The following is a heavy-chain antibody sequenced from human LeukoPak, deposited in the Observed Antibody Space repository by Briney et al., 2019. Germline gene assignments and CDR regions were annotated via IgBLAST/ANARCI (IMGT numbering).Heavy chain of an antibody. Sequence: GASVKVSCKASGGTFSSYAISWVRQAPGQGLEWMGGIIPIFGTANYAQKFRGRVTITTDESTSTAYMELSSLRSEDTAVYYCALGYCSSTSCPPPYYYMDVWGKGTTVTVSS. CDR2: IIPIFGTA. CDR1: GGTFSSYA. J-gene: IGHJ6*03. D-gene: IGHD2-2*01. CDR3: ALGYCSSTSCPPPYYYMDV. V-gene: IGHV1-69*05.